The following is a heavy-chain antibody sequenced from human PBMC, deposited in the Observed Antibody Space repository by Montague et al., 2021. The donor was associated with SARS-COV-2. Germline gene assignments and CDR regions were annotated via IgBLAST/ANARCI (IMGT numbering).Heavy chain of an antibody. V-gene: IGHV4-38-2*02. CDR3: VRYSPLGFESPDTFDI. J-gene: IGHJ3*02. CDR2: SSHKGIT. CDR1: GSSVRSDYY. D-gene: IGHD3-9*01. Sequence: SETLSLTCTVSGSSVRSDYYWAWIRQSPGKGLEWIGSSSHKGITDYNPSLRSRVTLSVDTSKNQISLKLTSVAAADTAVYYCVRYSPLGFESPDTFDIWGRGTMVTVSS.